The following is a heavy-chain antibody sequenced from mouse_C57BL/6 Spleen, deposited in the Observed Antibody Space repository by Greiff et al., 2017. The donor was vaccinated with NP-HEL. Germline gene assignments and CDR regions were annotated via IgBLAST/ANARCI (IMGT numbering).Heavy chain of an antibody. Sequence: VQLKQSGPELVKPGASVKIPCKASGYTFTDYNMDWVKQSHGKSLEWIGDINPNNGGTIYNQKFKGKATLTVDKSSSTAYMELRSLTSEDTAVYYCARCPYDGYYVWYFDVWGTGTTVTVSS. D-gene: IGHD2-3*01. CDR2: INPNNGGT. J-gene: IGHJ1*03. V-gene: IGHV1-18*01. CDR1: GYTFTDYN. CDR3: ARCPYDGYYVWYFDV.